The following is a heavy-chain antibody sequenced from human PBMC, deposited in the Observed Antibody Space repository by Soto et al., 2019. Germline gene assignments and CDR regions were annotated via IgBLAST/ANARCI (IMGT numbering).Heavy chain of an antibody. J-gene: IGHJ6*02. Sequence: SETLSLTCTVSGGSISSYYWSWIRQPPGKGLEWIGYIYYSGSTNYNPSLKSRVTISVDTSKNQFSLKLSSVTAADTAVYYCARDQSPYYDILTGYYKDYYYYGMDVWGQGTTVTVSS. CDR3: ARDQSPYYDILTGYYKDYYYYGMDV. D-gene: IGHD3-9*01. V-gene: IGHV4-59*01. CDR1: GGSISSYY. CDR2: IYYSGST.